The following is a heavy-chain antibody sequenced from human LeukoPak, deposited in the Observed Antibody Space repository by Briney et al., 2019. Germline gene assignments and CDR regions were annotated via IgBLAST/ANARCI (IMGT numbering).Heavy chain of an antibody. D-gene: IGHD3-10*01. V-gene: IGHV4-59*01. Sequence: PSETLSLTCTVSGGSISSYYWSWIRQPPGKGLEWIGYIYYSGSTNYNPSLKSRVTISVDTSKNQFSLKLSSVTAADTAVYYCARSYPNGSGSYYNRVYYYGMDVWGQGTTVTVSS. CDR3: ARSYPNGSGSYYNRVYYYGMDV. CDR1: GGSISSYY. J-gene: IGHJ6*02. CDR2: IYYSGST.